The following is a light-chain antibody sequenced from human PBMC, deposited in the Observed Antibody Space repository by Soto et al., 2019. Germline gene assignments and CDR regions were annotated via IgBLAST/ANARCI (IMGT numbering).Light chain of an antibody. V-gene: IGKV1-8*01. Sequence: AIRMTQSPSSLSSSTGDRVTITCRASQGISSYLAWYQQKPGKAPKLLIYAASTFQSGVPSRCSGSGSGTDFTLPVSCLQSEDFATYYCQQYYSYPWTFGQGTKVEIK. CDR2: AAS. J-gene: IGKJ1*01. CDR1: QGISSY. CDR3: QQYYSYPWT.